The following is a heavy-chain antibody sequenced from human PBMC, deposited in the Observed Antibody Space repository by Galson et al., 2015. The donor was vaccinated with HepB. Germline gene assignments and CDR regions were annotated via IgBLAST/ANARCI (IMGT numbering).Heavy chain of an antibody. CDR3: ARSSDIVATIQDYYYGMDV. D-gene: IGHD5-12*01. J-gene: IGHJ6*02. CDR2: IIPIFGTV. Sequence: SVTVSCKASGGTFSRYAISWVRQAPGQGLEWMGGIIPIFGTVNYAQKFQGRVTITADESTSTAYMELSSLRSEDTAVYYCARSSDIVATIQDYYYGMDVWGQGTTVTVSS. CDR1: GGTFSRYA. V-gene: IGHV1-69*13.